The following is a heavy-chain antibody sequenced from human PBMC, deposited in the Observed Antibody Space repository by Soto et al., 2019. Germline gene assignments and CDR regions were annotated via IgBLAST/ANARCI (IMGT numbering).Heavy chain of an antibody. J-gene: IGHJ4*02. CDR2: INPNSGGT. CDR1: GYTFTGYY. CDR3: ARADDYVWGAPY. V-gene: IGHV1-2*04. Sequence: ASVKVSCKASGYTFTGYYMHWVRQAPGQGLEWMGWINPNSGGTSYAQKFQGWVTMTRDTSISTAYMELSRLRSDDTAVYYCARADDYVWGAPYWGQGTLVTVSS. D-gene: IGHD3-16*01.